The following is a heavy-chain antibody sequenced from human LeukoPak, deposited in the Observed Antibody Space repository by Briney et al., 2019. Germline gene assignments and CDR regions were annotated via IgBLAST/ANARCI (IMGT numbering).Heavy chain of an antibody. J-gene: IGHJ4*02. CDR1: GYTFTSYG. CDR2: ISAYNGNT. CDR3: ASTRSLAVTAPDDY. V-gene: IGHV1-18*01. D-gene: IGHD2-21*02. Sequence: ASVKVSCKASGYTFTSYGISWVRQAPGQRLEWMGWISAYNGNTNYAQKLQGRVTMTTDTSTSTAYMELRSLRSDDTAVYYCASTRSLAVTAPDDYWGQGTLVTVSS.